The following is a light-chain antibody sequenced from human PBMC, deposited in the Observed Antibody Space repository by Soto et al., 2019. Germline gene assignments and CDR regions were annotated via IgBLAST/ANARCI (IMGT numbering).Light chain of an antibody. V-gene: IGKV3-20*01. CDR2: GAS. CDR3: QQYGTSPTWT. CDR1: QSVSSN. J-gene: IGKJ1*01. Sequence: EIVMTQSPATLSVSPGERAPLSCRASQSVSSNLAWYQQKPGQAPRLLIYGASTRATGIPDRFSGSGSGTDFTLTISRLEPEDFAVYYCQQYGTSPTWTFGQGTKVDI.